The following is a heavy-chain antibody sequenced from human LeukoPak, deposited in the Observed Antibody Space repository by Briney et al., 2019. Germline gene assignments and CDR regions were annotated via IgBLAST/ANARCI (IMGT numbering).Heavy chain of an antibody. Sequence: SETLSLTCTISGVSSSSSYWSWIRQPPGKGLEWIGYIFYTGDSNHNPSLKSRVSISLDTSKDQISLKLSSVTAADTAVYYCARQGGYRTYYFDYWGQGTLVTVSS. CDR1: GVSSSSSY. V-gene: IGHV4-59*08. CDR3: ARQGGYRTYYFDY. CDR2: IFYTGDS. D-gene: IGHD5-18*01. J-gene: IGHJ4*02.